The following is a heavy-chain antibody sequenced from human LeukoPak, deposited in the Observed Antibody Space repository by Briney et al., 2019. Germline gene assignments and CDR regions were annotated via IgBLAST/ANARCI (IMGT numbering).Heavy chain of an antibody. J-gene: IGHJ4*02. CDR1: GVSISIYY. V-gene: IGHV4-59*01. CDR3: ARGFDSKSTYFDY. CDR2: ISYSGST. Sequence: SETLSLTCTVSGVSISIYYWNWIRQPPGKGLEWIGYISYSGSTNYNPSLKSRVTISLDTSKNQFSLNLRSVTAADTAVYYCARGFDSKSTYFDYWGQGTLVTVSS. D-gene: IGHD5-12*01.